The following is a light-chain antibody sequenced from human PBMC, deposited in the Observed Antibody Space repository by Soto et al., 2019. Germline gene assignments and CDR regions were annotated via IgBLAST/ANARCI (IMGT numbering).Light chain of an antibody. CDR1: QSISSY. CDR2: AAS. Sequence: DIQMTQSPSSLSASVGDRVTITCRASQSISSYLNWYQQKPGKAPKLLIYAASSLQSGVPSRFSGSGSGTEFTLTISSLQPEDFATYYCLQHNSYPATFGQGTKVDIK. CDR3: LQHNSYPAT. J-gene: IGKJ1*01. V-gene: IGKV1-17*01.